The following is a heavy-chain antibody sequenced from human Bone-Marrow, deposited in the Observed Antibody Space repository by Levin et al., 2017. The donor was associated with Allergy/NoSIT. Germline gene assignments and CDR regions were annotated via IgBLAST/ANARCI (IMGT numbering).Heavy chain of an antibody. Sequence: SETLSLTCTVSGDSISGSTYYWGWIRQPPGKGLEWIGTMYHSGNTYYNPSLKSRVTISVDTYKNQFSLRLSYVTAADTAVYYCARQKSYSLDSWGQGTLVTVSS. V-gene: IGHV4-39*01. D-gene: IGHD5-12*01. CDR2: MYHSGNT. CDR3: ARQKSYSLDS. J-gene: IGHJ4*02. CDR1: GDSISGSTYY.